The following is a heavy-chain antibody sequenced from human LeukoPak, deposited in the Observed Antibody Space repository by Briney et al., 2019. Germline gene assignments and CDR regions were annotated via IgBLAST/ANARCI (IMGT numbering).Heavy chain of an antibody. J-gene: IGHJ4*02. CDR2: LSTSPR. D-gene: IGHD3-22*01. V-gene: IGHV3-23*01. CDR1: GFTITYYA. CDR3: VRGEVAVQYYFES. Sequence: GGSLTLSCAASGFTITYYAMSWVRQGPGKGLEWVSGLSTSPRYADSVRGRFIVSRDHSRNTFSLKMNSLRAEDTAVYYFVRGEVAVQYYFESWGQGTLVTVSS.